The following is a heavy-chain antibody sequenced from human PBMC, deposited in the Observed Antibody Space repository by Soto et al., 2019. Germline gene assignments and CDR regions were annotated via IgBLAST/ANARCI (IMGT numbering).Heavy chain of an antibody. J-gene: IGHJ4*02. Sequence: QVQLQEPGPGLVKPSQTLSLTCTVSVGSISSGGHYWSWIRQHPGKDLEWIGYIYYSGNTYYNPSLKSRVTISEDTSKNQFSLKLSSVTAADTAVYYCARGVTMVRGVIHTPYFDYWGQGTLVTVSS. V-gene: IGHV4-31*03. CDR3: ARGVTMVRGVIHTPYFDY. D-gene: IGHD3-10*01. CDR2: IYYSGNT. CDR1: VGSISSGGHY.